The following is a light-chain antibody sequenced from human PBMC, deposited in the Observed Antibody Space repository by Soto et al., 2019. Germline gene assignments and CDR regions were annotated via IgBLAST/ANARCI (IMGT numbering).Light chain of an antibody. CDR3: QQFNSYPLT. CDR2: DAS. J-gene: IGKJ4*01. V-gene: IGKV1-13*02. Sequence: IQLTQSPSSLSASVGDRVTITCRASPGISNTLTWYQQKPGKPPKLLIYDASSLESGVPSRFSGSGSGTDFTLTISSRQPEDFATYYCQQFNSYPLTFGGGTEVDIK. CDR1: PGISNT.